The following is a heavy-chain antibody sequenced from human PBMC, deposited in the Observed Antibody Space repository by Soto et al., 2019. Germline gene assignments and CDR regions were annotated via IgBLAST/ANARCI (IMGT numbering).Heavy chain of an antibody. CDR3: ARRLDDRADEGFDV. D-gene: IGHD3-16*01. Sequence: QVHLVQSGAEVRKPGSSVKVSCKTSGGTFSTYTIYWVRQAPGQGLEWMGRIIPLFGTTKYAQNFQDIVTLAAEESTSTTYMELSSLRAEDTAVYYCARRLDDRADEGFDVWGEGTAVTVSA. CDR1: GGTFSTYT. CDR2: IIPLFGTT. V-gene: IGHV1-69*18. J-gene: IGHJ3*01.